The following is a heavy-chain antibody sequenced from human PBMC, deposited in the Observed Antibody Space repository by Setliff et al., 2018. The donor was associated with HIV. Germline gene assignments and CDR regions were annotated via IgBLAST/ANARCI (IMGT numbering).Heavy chain of an antibody. J-gene: IGHJ4*02. CDR1: GGSVSSGSYY. CDR3: AAGLHYYDSTGYPLPVDY. D-gene: IGHD3-22*01. V-gene: IGHV4-39*01. Sequence: SETLSLTCSVSGGSVSSGSYYWGWIRQPPGKGLEWIGTLYFTGSTYYNPSLKSRVTISVDTSKNQFSLKLSSVTAADTAVYYCAAGLHYYDSTGYPLPVDYWGQGALVTVSS. CDR2: LYFTGST.